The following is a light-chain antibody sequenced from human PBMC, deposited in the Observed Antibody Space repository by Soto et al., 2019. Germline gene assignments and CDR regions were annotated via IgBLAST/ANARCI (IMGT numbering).Light chain of an antibody. CDR2: GAS. CDR1: QSVSNRY. Sequence: ESMLTQSPGTLSLSPGERDTLSCRASQSVSNRYLAWYQQKPGEAPRLLIYGASIRATGIPDRFSGSGSGTDFTLTISRLEPEDFAVYYCHQFGSSPPAFTFGQGTKLEI. CDR3: HQFGSSPPAFT. J-gene: IGKJ2*01. V-gene: IGKV3-20*01.